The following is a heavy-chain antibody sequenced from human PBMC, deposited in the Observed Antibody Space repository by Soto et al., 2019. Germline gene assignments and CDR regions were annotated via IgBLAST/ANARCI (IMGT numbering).Heavy chain of an antibody. CDR3: ARDASDGVVVVAATPDAFDI. J-gene: IGHJ3*02. V-gene: IGHV1-18*01. Sequence: QVQLVQSGAEVKKPGASVKVSCKASGYTFTSYGISWVRQAPGQGLEWMGWISAYNGNTSYAQKLQGRVTMTTDTSMSTAYMELRSLRSDDTAVYYCARDASDGVVVVAATPDAFDIWGQGTMVTVSS. CDR1: GYTFTSYG. CDR2: ISAYNGNT. D-gene: IGHD2-15*01.